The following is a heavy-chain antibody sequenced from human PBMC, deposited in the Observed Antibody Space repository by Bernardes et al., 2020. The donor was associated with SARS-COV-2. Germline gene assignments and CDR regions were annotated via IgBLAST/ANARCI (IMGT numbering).Heavy chain of an antibody. D-gene: IGHD2-2*02. J-gene: IGHJ4*02. CDR3: AKENCSSTSCYRGVYFDY. V-gene: IGHV3-23*01. CDR2: ISGSGGST. CDR1: GFTFSSYA. Sequence: GGSLRLSCAASGFTFSSYAMSWVRQAPGKGLEWVSAISGSGGSTYYADSVKGRFTISRDNSKNTLYLQMNSLRAEDTAVYYCAKENCSSTSCYRGVYFDYWGQGTLVTVSS.